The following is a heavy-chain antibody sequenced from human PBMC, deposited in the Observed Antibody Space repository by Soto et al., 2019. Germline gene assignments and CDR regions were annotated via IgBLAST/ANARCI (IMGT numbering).Heavy chain of an antibody. J-gene: IGHJ5*02. Sequence: SLRLSCAASGFTFSSYEMNWVRQAPGKGLEWVSYISSSGSTIYYADSVKGRFTISRDNAKNSLYLQMNSLRAEDTAVYYCARDQNPILYGDYALGGLDPWGQGTLVTVSS. D-gene: IGHD4-17*01. CDR2: ISSSGSTI. CDR3: ARDQNPILYGDYALGGLDP. V-gene: IGHV3-48*03. CDR1: GFTFSSYE.